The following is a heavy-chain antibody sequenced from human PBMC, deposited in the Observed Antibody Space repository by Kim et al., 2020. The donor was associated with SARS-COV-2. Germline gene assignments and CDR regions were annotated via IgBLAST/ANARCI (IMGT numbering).Heavy chain of an antibody. CDR3: ASYCSGGSCYLDY. J-gene: IGHJ4*02. V-gene: IGHV4-31*02. Sequence: YHPSLKCRVTISVDTSKNQFSLTLSSVTAADTAVYYCASYCSGGSCYLDYWGQGTLGTVSS. D-gene: IGHD2-15*01.